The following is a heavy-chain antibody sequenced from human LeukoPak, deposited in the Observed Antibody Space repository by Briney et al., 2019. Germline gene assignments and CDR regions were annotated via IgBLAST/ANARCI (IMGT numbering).Heavy chain of an antibody. CDR1: GYSLTTYY. D-gene: IGHD2-8*01. CDR3: ASVYLYGMDV. Sequence: ASVKVCCKASGYSLTTYYMHWVRQAPGQGREWMAIINPSGGGTKYAQKFQGRVTMTRDTPTNTVYMELSSLKTEDTAVYYCASVYLYGMDVWGQGTTVTVSS. J-gene: IGHJ6*02. V-gene: IGHV1-46*01. CDR2: INPSGGGT.